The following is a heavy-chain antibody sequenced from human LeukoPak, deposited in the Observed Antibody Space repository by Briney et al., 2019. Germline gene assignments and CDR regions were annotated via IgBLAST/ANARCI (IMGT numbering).Heavy chain of an antibody. D-gene: IGHD3-22*01. J-gene: IGHJ5*02. CDR2: IYPGDSDT. CDR1: GYSFTSYW. Sequence: GESLKISCKGSGYSFTSYWIGWVRQMPGKGLEWMGIIYPGDSDTRYSPSFQGQVTISADKSISTAYLQWSSLKASDTAMYYCASHSTLHYDGKGWFDPWGQGTLVTVSS. V-gene: IGHV5-51*01. CDR3: ASHSTLHYDGKGWFDP.